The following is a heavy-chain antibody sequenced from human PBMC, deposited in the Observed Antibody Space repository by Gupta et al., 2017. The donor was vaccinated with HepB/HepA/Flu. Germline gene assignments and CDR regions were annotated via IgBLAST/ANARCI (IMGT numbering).Heavy chain of an antibody. J-gene: IGHJ4*02. CDR1: GFTFSSHA. Sequence: EVQLLESGGGLVQPGGSLRLSCAASGFTFSSHAMSWVRQAPGKGLEWVSSITISGHTTYYADSVKGRFTIYRDNSKHTVFLQMNSLRVEDTAVYFCANEIRPNDYWGQGTLVTVSS. V-gene: IGHV3-23*01. CDR3: ANEIRPNDY. CDR2: ITISGHTT.